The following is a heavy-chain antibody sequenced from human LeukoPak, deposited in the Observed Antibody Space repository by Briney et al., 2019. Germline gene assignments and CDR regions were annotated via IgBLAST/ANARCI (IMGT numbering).Heavy chain of an antibody. CDR1: GGSISSSNFY. V-gene: IGHV4-39*07. Sequence: SETLSLTCTVSGGSISSSNFYWGWIRQPPGKGLEWIGSIYYSGSTYYNPSLKSRVTISVDTSKNQFSLKLDSVTAADTAVYYCAKGTSSGWYYFDYWGQGTLVTVSS. CDR3: AKGTSSGWYYFDY. CDR2: IYYSGST. J-gene: IGHJ4*02. D-gene: IGHD6-19*01.